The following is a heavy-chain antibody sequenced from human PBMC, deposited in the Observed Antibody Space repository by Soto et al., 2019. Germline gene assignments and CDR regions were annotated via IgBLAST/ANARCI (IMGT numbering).Heavy chain of an antibody. CDR1: GFTFSTYS. CDR2: ISSRSDI. CDR3: AREYTAWPLAYGLDV. D-gene: IGHD2-2*02. V-gene: IGHV3-21*01. J-gene: IGHJ6*02. Sequence: LRLSCVGSGFTFSTYSINWVRQAPGKGLEWVSSISSRSDIYYADSVKGRFTISRDNAKNSVSLQMNSLRAEDTAVYYCAREYTAWPLAYGLDVWGQGTTVTSP.